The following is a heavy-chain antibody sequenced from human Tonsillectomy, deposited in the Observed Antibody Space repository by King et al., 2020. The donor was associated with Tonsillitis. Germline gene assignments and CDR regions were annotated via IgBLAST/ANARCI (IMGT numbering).Heavy chain of an antibody. J-gene: IGHJ4*02. Sequence: QLQESGPGLVKPSETLSLTCTVSGGSISTYYWNWIRQPPGKGLEWIWYIYDSGSTNYNPSLKSRVTISVDTSKNQFSLKLTSVTAAGTAVYYCARAEGPGWYGLDSWGPGTLVTVSS. D-gene: IGHD2-15*01. V-gene: IGHV4-59*01. CDR2: IYDSGST. CDR3: ARAEGPGWYGLDS. CDR1: GGSISTYY.